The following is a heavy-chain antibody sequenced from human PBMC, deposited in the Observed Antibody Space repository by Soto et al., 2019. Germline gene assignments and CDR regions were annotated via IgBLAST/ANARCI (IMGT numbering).Heavy chain of an antibody. CDR1: GGSISSGDYY. CDR2: IYYSGST. J-gene: IGHJ4*02. V-gene: IGHV4-30-4*01. D-gene: IGHD3-10*01. CDR3: ARVSLWFGELDSGNDY. Sequence: PSETLSLTCTVSGGSISSGDYYWSWIRQPPGKGLEWIGYIYYSGSTYYNPSLKSRVTISVDTSKNQFSLKLSSVTAADTAVYYCARVSLWFGELDSGNDYWGQGTLVTVS.